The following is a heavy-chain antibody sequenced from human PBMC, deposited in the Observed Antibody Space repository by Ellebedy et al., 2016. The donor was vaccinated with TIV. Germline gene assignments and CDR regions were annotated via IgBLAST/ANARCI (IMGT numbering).Heavy chain of an antibody. CDR3: ARVREITMIVEP. V-gene: IGHV4-39*07. D-gene: IGHD3-22*01. J-gene: IGHJ5*02. Sequence: SETLSLTXTVSGGSISSSSYYWGWIRQPPGKGLEWIGSIYYSGSTYYNPSLKSRVTISVDTSKNQFSLKLSSVTAADTAVYYCARVREITMIVEPWGQGTLVTVSS. CDR2: IYYSGST. CDR1: GGSISSSSYY.